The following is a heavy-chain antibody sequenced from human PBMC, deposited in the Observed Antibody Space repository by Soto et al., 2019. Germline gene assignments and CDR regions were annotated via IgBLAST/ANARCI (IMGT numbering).Heavy chain of an antibody. J-gene: IGHJ4*02. CDR3: ARVRYSGYGPFDY. V-gene: IGHV3-7*02. CDR2: INENGNDK. D-gene: IGHD5-12*01. CDR1: VSGFSFTTAW. Sequence: GGSLRLSCSASVSGFSFTTAWMGWVRQAPGKGLEWVANINENGNDKYYADSVRGRFTISKDNAKNSLYLQMNSLRAEDTAVYYCARVRYSGYGPFDYWGQGTLVTVSS.